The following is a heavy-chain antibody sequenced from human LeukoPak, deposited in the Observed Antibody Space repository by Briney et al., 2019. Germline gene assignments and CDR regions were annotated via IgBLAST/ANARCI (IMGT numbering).Heavy chain of an antibody. J-gene: IGHJ5*01. CDR1: GYTFNNYD. Sequence: ASVKVSCKASGYTFNNYDINWVRQATGQGLEWMGWMNPNSGNTGYAQKFQGRVTITMDTSRSTAYMELSSLRSEDTAVYYCARVLKGSYYSGLGTYRWFDSWGQGTLVTVSS. CDR3: ARVLKGSYYSGLGTYRWFDS. CDR2: MNPNSGNT. V-gene: IGHV1-8*03. D-gene: IGHD3-10*01.